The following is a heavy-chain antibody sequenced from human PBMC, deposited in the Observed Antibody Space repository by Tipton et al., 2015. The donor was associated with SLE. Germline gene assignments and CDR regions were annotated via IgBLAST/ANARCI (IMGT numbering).Heavy chain of an antibody. CDR2: IYYSGST. V-gene: IGHV4-59*08. CDR1: GGSISSPY. CDR3: ATSPLTV. Sequence: TLSLTCTVSGGSISSPYWSWIRPPPGKGLEWIGYIYYSGSTNYNPSLRGRVTISGDTSKNQFSLTLNSVTAADTAVYYCATSPLTVWGQGTLVTVSS. J-gene: IGHJ4*02.